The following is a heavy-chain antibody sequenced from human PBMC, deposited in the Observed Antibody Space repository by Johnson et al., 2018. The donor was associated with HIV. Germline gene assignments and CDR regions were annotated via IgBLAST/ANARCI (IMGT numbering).Heavy chain of an antibody. J-gene: IGHJ3*01. Sequence: VQLVESGGGVVQPGRSLRLSCAASGFTFSSYAMHWVRQAPERGLEWVSYISSGGGTIYYADSVKGRFTISRDNSENTLYLQMNSLKAEDTAVYYCASLSDDAFDFWGQGTMVIVSS. CDR1: GFTFSSYA. CDR3: ASLSDDAFDF. V-gene: IGHV3-48*01. CDR2: ISSGGGTI.